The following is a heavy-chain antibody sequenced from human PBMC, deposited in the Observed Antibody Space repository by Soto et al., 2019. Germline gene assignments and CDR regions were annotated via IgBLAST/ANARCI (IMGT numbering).Heavy chain of an antibody. CDR3: AKDYYDSSGYYYVPPEWFDP. CDR2: ISGSGGST. Sequence: EVQLLESGGGLVQPGGSLRLSCAASGFTFSSYAMSWVRQAPGKGLEWVSAISGSGGSTYYADSVKGRFTISRDNSKNTLYLQMNSLRAEDTAVYYCAKDYYDSSGYYYVPPEWFDPWGQGTLVTVSS. D-gene: IGHD3-22*01. CDR1: GFTFSSYA. J-gene: IGHJ5*02. V-gene: IGHV3-23*01.